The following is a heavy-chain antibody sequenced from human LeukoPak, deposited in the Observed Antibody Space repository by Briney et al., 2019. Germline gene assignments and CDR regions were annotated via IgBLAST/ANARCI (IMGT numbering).Heavy chain of an antibody. CDR1: GFTFSSYA. Sequence: PGGSLRLSCAASGFTFSSYAMSWVRQAPGKGLEWVSATSGGTTSYAASVKGRFTISRDNSKDTLYLQMNSLRAEDTAVYYCATNDRSIAVAGDYWGQGTLVTVSS. CDR3: ATNDRSIAVAGDY. J-gene: IGHJ4*02. V-gene: IGHV3-23*01. D-gene: IGHD6-19*01. CDR2: TSGGTT.